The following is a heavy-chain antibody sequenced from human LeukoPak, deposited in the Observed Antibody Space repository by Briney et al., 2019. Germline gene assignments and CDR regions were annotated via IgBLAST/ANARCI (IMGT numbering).Heavy chain of an antibody. CDR2: ISNDGSNK. CDR3: ASLWFGELGDY. CDR1: GFTFSSYG. Sequence: GGSLRLSCAASGFTFSSYGIHWVRQAPGKGLEWVAVISNDGSNKYYADSVKGRFTISRDNSKNTLYLQMNSLRAEDTAVYYCASLWFGELGDYWGQGTLVTVSS. J-gene: IGHJ4*02. D-gene: IGHD3-10*01. V-gene: IGHV3-30*03.